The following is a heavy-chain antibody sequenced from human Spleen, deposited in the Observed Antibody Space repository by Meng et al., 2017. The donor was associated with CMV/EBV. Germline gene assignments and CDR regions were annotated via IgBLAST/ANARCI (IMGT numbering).Heavy chain of an antibody. CDR2: VNANSGAK. V-gene: IGHV1-2*02. Sequence: KASGYTFTGYYMHWVRQAPGQGLEWMGWVNANSGAKDYAQKFQGRVTMTRDTSISTAYMELSRLRSDDTAVYYCARGYCSGASCYIDDWGQGTLVTVS. J-gene: IGHJ4*02. CDR1: GYTFTGYY. D-gene: IGHD2-2*02. CDR3: ARGYCSGASCYIDD.